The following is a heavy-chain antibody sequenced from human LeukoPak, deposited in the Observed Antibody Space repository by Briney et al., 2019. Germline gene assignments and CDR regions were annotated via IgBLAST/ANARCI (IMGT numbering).Heavy chain of an antibody. CDR3: ARDSSGWNYYFDL. D-gene: IGHD6-19*01. Sequence: SETLSLTCTVSGGSISSSSYYWGWIRQPPGKGLEWIGSIYYSGSTYYNPSLKSRVTISVDTSKNQFSLKLNSVTAADTAVYYCARDSSGWNYYFDLWGRGTLVTVSS. CDR1: GGSISSSSYY. CDR2: IYYSGST. V-gene: IGHV4-39*07. J-gene: IGHJ2*01.